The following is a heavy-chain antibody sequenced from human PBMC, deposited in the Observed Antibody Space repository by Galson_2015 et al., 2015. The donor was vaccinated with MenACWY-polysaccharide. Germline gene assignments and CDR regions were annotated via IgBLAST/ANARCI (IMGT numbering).Heavy chain of an antibody. CDR2: MSTNGRG. J-gene: IGHJ5*01. Sequence: ETLSLTCTISGGSVSSFTDYWSWLRQPPGKGLEWIGYMSTNGRGNQNPSLTSRVAISIDTSRNQFSLRLYSVTAADTAIYHCAREPTYSGSFGWFDSWGQGTLVTVSS. V-gene: IGHV4-61*01. D-gene: IGHD1-26*01. CDR1: GGSVSSFTDY. CDR3: AREPTYSGSFGWFDS.